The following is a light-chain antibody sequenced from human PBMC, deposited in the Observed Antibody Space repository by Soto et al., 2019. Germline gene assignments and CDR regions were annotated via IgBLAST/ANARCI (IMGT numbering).Light chain of an antibody. CDR2: GDN. Sequence: NFMLTQPHSVSESPGKTVTISCTRSGGSIANHYVQWYQQRPGSAPTTVIYGDNQRPSGVPDRFSGSIDSSSNSASLTLSGLKTEDEADYYCQSFDSTSVVFGGGTQLTVL. V-gene: IGLV6-57*04. CDR1: GGSIANHY. CDR3: QSFDSTSVV. J-gene: IGLJ3*02.